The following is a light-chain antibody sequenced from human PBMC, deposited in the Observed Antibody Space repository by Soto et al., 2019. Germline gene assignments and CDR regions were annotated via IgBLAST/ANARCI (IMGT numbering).Light chain of an antibody. J-gene: IGLJ1*01. CDR2: EVS. Sequence: QSALTQPASVSGSPGQSITISCTGTSSGIRDYNYVSWYQQLPGNAPKLIMYEVSNRPSGISNRFSGSKSGNTASLTSSGLQAEDEADYYCSSKSPDFFGTGTKVTVL. V-gene: IGLV2-14*01. CDR3: SSKSPDF. CDR1: SSGIRDYNY.